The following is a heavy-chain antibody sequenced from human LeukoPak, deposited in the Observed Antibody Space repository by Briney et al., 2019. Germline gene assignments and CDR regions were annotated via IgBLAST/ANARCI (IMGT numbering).Heavy chain of an antibody. CDR1: GFTFDGYV. CDR3: VKGDQWLITN. D-gene: IGHD6-19*01. CDR2: LSGDGTVT. Sequence: GGSLRLSCAASGFTFDGYVMHWVRQPPGNGLEWVSLLSGDGTVTYYVDSVKSRFTISRDNSKNSLYLQMNSLRSEDTAVYFCVKGDQWLITNWGQGTPVTVSS. V-gene: IGHV3-43*02. J-gene: IGHJ4*02.